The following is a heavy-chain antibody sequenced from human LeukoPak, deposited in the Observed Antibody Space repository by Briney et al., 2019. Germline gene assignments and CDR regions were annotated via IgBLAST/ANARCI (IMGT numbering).Heavy chain of an antibody. J-gene: IGHJ4*02. CDR1: GGSFSGYY. CDR3: ARGVGYCNSTSCSFDY. V-gene: IGHV4-34*01. D-gene: IGHD2-2*01. CDR2: INHSGNT. Sequence: SETLSLTCAVYGGSFSGYYWSWIRQPPGKGLEWIGEINHSGNTNYNPSLKSRVTISVDTYKNKFSLQLSSVTAADTAVYYCARGVGYCNSTSCSFDYWGQGTLATVSS.